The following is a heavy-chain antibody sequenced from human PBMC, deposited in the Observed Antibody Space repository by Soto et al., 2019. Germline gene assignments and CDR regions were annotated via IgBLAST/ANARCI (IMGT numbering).Heavy chain of an antibody. V-gene: IGHV3-66*01. J-gene: IGHJ3*02. CDR2: IYSGGST. Sequence: PGGSLRLSCAASGFTVSSNYMSWVRQAPGKGLEWVSVIYSGGSTYYADSVKGRFTISRDNSKNTLYLQMNSLRAEDTAVYYCAREGARFLEWLSGKNAFDIWGQGTMVTVSS. CDR3: AREGARFLEWLSGKNAFDI. CDR1: GFTVSSNY. D-gene: IGHD3-3*01.